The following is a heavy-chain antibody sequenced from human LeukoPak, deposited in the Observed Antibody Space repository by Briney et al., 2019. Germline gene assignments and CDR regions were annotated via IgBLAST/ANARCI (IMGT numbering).Heavy chain of an antibody. V-gene: IGHV1-69*13. Sequence: SVKVSCKASGGTFSSYALSWIRQAPGQRLEWMGGIIPIFGTPNHAQKFQGRVTITADESTNTAYMELSSLRSEDTAVYFCASLSPVSSHFDYWGQGTLVTVSS. J-gene: IGHJ4*02. CDR2: IIPIFGTP. CDR3: ASLSPVSSHFDY. D-gene: IGHD2-8*01. CDR1: GGTFSSYA.